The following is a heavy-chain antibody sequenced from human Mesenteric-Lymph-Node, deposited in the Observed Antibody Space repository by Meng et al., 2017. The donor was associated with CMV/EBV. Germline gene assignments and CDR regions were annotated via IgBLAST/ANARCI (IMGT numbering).Heavy chain of an antibody. D-gene: IGHD3-10*01. CDR1: GFVFSHYT. CDR2: ISSSGGTI. V-gene: IGHV3-11*01. Sequence: GESLKISCAASGFVFSHYTMSWIRQAPGKGLEWLSYISSSGGTIDYADSVKGRFTISRDNAKDSLYLQMNSLRAEDTAVYYCARDTFDGVNWFDPWGQGTLVTVSS. J-gene: IGHJ5*02. CDR3: ARDTFDGVNWFDP.